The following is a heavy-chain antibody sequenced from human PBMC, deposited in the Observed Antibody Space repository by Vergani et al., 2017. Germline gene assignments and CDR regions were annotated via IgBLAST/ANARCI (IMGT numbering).Heavy chain of an antibody. V-gene: IGHV3-23*01. Sequence: EVQLLEFGGGLVQPGGSLRLSCAASGFTFSSYAMSWVRQAPGKGVEWVSPIRGSGGSTYYADSVKGRFTISRDNSKNTLYLQMNSLRAEDTAVYYCAKGSNGYDFWSGYYSPNYYYYMDVWGKGP. CDR2: IRGSGGST. CDR1: GFTFSSYA. CDR3: AKGSNGYDFWSGYYSPNYYYYMDV. D-gene: IGHD3-3*01. J-gene: IGHJ6*03.